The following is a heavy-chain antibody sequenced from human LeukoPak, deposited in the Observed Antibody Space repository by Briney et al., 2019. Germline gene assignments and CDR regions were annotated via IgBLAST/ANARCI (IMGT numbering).Heavy chain of an antibody. CDR2: INPKSGGT. CDR1: GYSFSSYY. D-gene: IGHD3-3*01. V-gene: IGHV1-2*02. J-gene: IGHJ3*02. CDR3: ARGPRITIFGVVMANDAFDI. Sequence: ASVKVSCKASGYSFSSYYMHWVRQAPGQGLEWMGWINPKSGGTVYAQKFQGRVTMTRDTSSSTAYMELSRLRFDDTVVYYCARGPRITIFGVVMANDAFDIWGQGTMVTVSS.